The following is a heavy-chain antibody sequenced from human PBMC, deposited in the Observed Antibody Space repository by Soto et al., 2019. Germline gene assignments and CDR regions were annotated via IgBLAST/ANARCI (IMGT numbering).Heavy chain of an antibody. J-gene: IGHJ6*01. Sequence: QVQLVESGGGVVQPGRSLRLSCAASGFTFSSYGMHWVRQAPGKGLEWVAVISYDGSNKYYADSVKGRFTISRDNSKNTLYLQMNSLRAEDTAVYYCAKEPLGYCSSTSCYGPGYYYYYGMDVW. CDR2: ISYDGSNK. V-gene: IGHV3-30*18. CDR3: AKEPLGYCSSTSCYGPGYYYYYGMDV. CDR1: GFTFSSYG. D-gene: IGHD2-2*01.